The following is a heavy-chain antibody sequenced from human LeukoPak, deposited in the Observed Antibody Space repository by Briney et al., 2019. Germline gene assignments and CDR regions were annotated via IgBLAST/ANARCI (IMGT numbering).Heavy chain of an antibody. CDR3: ARGGDFGVPAPLGIDAFDI. D-gene: IGHD2-2*01. Sequence: GGSLRLSCAVSGFTLSDHYMDWVRQAPGKGLEWVGRTRNKANSYTTEYAASVEGRFTISRDNSKSIADLQINSLKTEDTAVYYCARGGDFGVPAPLGIDAFDIWGQGTMVTVSS. CDR1: GFTLSDHY. J-gene: IGHJ3*02. V-gene: IGHV3-72*01. CDR2: TRNKANSYTT.